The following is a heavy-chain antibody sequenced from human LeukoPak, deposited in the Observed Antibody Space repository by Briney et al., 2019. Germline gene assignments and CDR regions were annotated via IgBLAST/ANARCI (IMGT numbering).Heavy chain of an antibody. J-gene: IGHJ4*02. D-gene: IGHD3-22*01. CDR3: ASESAYYYDSSRQNFDY. CDR1: GGSFSGYY. V-gene: IGHV4-34*01. Sequence: SETLSLTCAVYGGSFSGYYWSWIRQPPGKGLEWIGEINHSGSTNYNPSLKSRVTISVDTSKNQFSLKLSSVTAADTAVYYCASESAYYYDSSRQNFDYWGQGTLVTVSS. CDR2: INHSGST.